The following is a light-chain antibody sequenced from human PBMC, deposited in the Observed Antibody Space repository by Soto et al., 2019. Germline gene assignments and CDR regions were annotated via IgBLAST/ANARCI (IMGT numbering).Light chain of an antibody. Sequence: EIVLTQSPGTLSLSPGERATLSCRASQTVSSARLAWFQQKPGQAPRLLIYGASSRAPGIPDRFSGSGSETDFTLTITRLEPEDFAVYYCQQYGRSPFTFGQGTKLQIK. J-gene: IGKJ2*01. CDR2: GAS. V-gene: IGKV3-20*01. CDR3: QQYGRSPFT. CDR1: QTVSSAR.